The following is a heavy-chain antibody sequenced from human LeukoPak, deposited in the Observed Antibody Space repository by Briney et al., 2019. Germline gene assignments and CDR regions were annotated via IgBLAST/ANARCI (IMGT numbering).Heavy chain of an antibody. V-gene: IGHV1-69*05. CDR1: GGTFSSYA. J-gene: IGHJ4*02. CDR2: IIPIFGTA. D-gene: IGHD3-10*01. Sequence: SVKVSCKASGGTFSSYAISWVRQAPGQGLEWMGGIIPIFGTANYAQKFQGRVTITRDTSASTAYMELSSLRSEDTAVYYCARLYGSGHLTVDYWGQGTLVTVSS. CDR3: ARLYGSGHLTVDY.